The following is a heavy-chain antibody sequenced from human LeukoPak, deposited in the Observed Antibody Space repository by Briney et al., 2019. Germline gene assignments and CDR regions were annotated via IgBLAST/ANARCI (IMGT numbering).Heavy chain of an antibody. J-gene: IGHJ6*02. D-gene: IGHD2-21*01. V-gene: IGHV1-69*13. CDR1: GGTFSSYA. CDR3: ARGDPYPAASNYYGMDV. CDR2: IIPIFGTA. Sequence: SVKVSCKASGGTFSSYAISWVRQAPGQGREWMGGIIPIFGTANYAQKFQGRVTITADDSTSTAYMELSSLRSEDTAVYYCARGDPYPAASNYYGMDVWGQGTTVTVSS.